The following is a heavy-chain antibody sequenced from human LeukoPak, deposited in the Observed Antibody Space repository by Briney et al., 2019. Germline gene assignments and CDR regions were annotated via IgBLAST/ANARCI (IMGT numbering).Heavy chain of an antibody. J-gene: IGHJ4*02. D-gene: IGHD1-1*01. V-gene: IGHV3-15*01. Sequence: GGSLRLSCAASGFNFNNPWMSWVRQAPGKGLEWVGRIKSKSDGGTPDYAAPVKGRFAISRDDSKNTLYLQMNSLRDEDTAVYYCARSGNYDWWGQGTLVTVSS. CDR1: GFNFNNPW. CDR3: ARSGNYDW. CDR2: IKSKSDGGTP.